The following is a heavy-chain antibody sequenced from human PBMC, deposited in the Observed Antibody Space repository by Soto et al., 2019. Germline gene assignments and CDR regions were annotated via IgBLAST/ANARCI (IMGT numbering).Heavy chain of an antibody. V-gene: IGHV3-33*01. D-gene: IGHD6-19*01. CDR2: IWYDGSNK. CDR3: ARDVAGTGPGPREDWYGMDV. J-gene: IGHJ6*02. Sequence: QVQLVESGGGVVQPGRSLRLSCAASGFTFSSYGMHWVRQAPGKGLEWVAVIWYDGSNKYYADSVKGRFTIARDNSKNTLYLQMSSLRAEDTAVYYCARDVAGTGPGPREDWYGMDVWGQGTTVTVSS. CDR1: GFTFSSYG.